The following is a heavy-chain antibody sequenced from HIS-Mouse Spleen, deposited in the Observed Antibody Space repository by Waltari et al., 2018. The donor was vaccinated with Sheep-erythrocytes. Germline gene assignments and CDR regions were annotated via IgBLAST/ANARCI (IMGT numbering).Heavy chain of an antibody. D-gene: IGHD3-3*01. V-gene: IGHV2-26*01. CDR3: ARITSYYDFWSTYNKDYFDY. J-gene: IGHJ4*02. Sequence: QVTLKESGPVLVKPTETLTLTCTVSGFSLSNARMGVSWIRQPPGKAQEWLAHIFSNDEKSYSTSLKSRLTISKDTSKSQVVLTMTNMDPVDTATYYCARITSYYDFWSTYNKDYFDYWGQGTLVTVSS. CDR2: IFSNDEK. CDR1: GFSLSNARMG.